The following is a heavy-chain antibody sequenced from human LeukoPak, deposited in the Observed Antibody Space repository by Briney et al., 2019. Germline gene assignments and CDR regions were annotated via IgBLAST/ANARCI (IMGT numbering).Heavy chain of an antibody. D-gene: IGHD2-21*01. CDR2: INPSGGST. J-gene: IGHJ3*02. CDR3: ARDIPNDAFDI. CDR1: GYTFTSYY. Sequence: ASVKVSCKASGYTFTSYYMHWVRQAPGQGLEWMGIINPSGGSTSHAQKFQGRVTMTRDTSTSTVYMELSSLRSEDTAVYYCARDIPNDAFDIWGQGTMVTVSS. V-gene: IGHV1-46*01.